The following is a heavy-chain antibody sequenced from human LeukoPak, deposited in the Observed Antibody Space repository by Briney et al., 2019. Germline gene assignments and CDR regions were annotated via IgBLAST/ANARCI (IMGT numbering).Heavy chain of an antibody. CDR1: GGSISSSSYY. V-gene: IGHV4-39*01. CDR3: ARGPVSYFQH. J-gene: IGHJ1*01. D-gene: IGHD4-17*01. CDR2: IYYSGST. Sequence: SETLSLTCTVSGGSISSSSYYWGWIRQPPGKGLEWIGSIYYSGSTYYNPSLKSRVTISVDTSKNQFSLKLSSVTAADTAVYYCARGPVSYFQHWGQGTLVTVSS.